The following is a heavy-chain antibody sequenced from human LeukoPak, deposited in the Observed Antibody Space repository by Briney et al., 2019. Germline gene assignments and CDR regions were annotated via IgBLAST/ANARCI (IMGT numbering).Heavy chain of an antibody. CDR2: IRYDGSNK. CDR1: GFTFSSYG. Sequence: GGSLRLSCAPSGFTFSSYGMHWVRQAPGRGLEGVAFIRYDGSNKYYADSVKGRFTISRDNSKNTLYLQMNSLRAEDTAVYYCAKGIELPKGYWGQGTLVTVSS. D-gene: IGHD2/OR15-2a*01. J-gene: IGHJ4*02. CDR3: AKGIELPKGY. V-gene: IGHV3-30*02.